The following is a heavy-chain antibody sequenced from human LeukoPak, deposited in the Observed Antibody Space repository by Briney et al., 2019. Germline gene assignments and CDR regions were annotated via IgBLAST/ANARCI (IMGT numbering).Heavy chain of an antibody. V-gene: IGHV1-3*01. J-gene: IGHJ4*02. D-gene: IGHD1-26*01. CDR2: INAGNGNT. CDR1: GYTFTSYA. CDR3: ATPLGVVGAYFDY. Sequence: ASVKVSCKASGYTFTSYAIHWVRQAPGQRLEWMGWINAGNGNTKYSQKFQGRVTITRDTSASTAYMELSSLRSEDTAVYYCATPLGVVGAYFDYWGQGTLVTVSS.